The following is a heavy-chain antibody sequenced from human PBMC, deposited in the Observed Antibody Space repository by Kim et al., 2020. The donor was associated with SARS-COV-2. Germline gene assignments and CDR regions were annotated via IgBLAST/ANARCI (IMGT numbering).Heavy chain of an antibody. J-gene: IGHJ6*02. CDR3: ARDGEQINNYYGMDV. Sequence: ADSGTGRFNISRDNAKNTLYVQMNSLRAEDTAVYYCARDGEQINNYYGMDVWGQGTTVTVSS. V-gene: IGHV3-74*01. D-gene: IGHD7-27*01.